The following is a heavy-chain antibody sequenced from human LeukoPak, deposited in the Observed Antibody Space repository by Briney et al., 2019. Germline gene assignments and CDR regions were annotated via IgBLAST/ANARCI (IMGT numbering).Heavy chain of an antibody. D-gene: IGHD6-19*01. V-gene: IGHV1-58*02. CDR2: IVVGSGNT. J-gene: IGHJ3*02. CDR1: GFSFTGSV. Sequence: SVKVSCKASGFSFTGSVIQWVRQARGQRLEWIGWIVVGSGNTNYAQKFQERVTITRDRSTSTAYMELSSLRSEDTALYYCATHSSRWYDHDAFDIWGQGTMVTV. CDR3: ATHSSRWYDHDAFDI.